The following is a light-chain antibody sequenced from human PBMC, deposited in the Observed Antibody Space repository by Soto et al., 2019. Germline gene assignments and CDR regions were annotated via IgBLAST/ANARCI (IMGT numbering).Light chain of an antibody. CDR3: AAWDDSLNAVV. J-gene: IGLJ2*01. CDR2: TNN. Sequence: QSVLTQPPSVSGTPGHKVSISCSGSTSNLGGNTVNWNQQLPGTAPKLLIYTNNQRPSGVPDRFSGSKSGTSASLAISDLRSEDEADFYCAAWDDSLNAVVFGGGTKVTVL. CDR1: TSNLGGNT. V-gene: IGLV1-44*01.